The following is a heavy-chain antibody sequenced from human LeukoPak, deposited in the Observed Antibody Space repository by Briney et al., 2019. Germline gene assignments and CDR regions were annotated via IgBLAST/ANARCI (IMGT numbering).Heavy chain of an antibody. V-gene: IGHV4-39*01. Sequence: SETLSLTCTVSGGSISSDSYYWAWIRQPPGKVLEWIASIYYSGSTYYNPSLKSRVTISVDTSRNQFSLKLSSVTAADTAVYYCASLAVAGLSEGYWGQGTLVIVSS. J-gene: IGHJ4*02. CDR3: ASLAVAGLSEGY. CDR2: IYYSGST. D-gene: IGHD6-19*01. CDR1: GGSISSDSYY.